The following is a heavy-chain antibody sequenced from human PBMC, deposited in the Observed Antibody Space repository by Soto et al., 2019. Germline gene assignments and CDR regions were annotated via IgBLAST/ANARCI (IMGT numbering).Heavy chain of an antibody. CDR1: GFTFSGFA. CDR2: IKTSTGIT. Sequence: LRLSCAGSGFTFSGFAMNWVRQAPGKGLEWISYIKTSTGITHYADSVKGRFTISRDNAKDSVYLQMNSLRDEDTAVYYCARGSLIHFDYWGQGALVTVPQ. V-gene: IGHV3-48*02. J-gene: IGHJ4*02. CDR3: ARGSLIHFDY.